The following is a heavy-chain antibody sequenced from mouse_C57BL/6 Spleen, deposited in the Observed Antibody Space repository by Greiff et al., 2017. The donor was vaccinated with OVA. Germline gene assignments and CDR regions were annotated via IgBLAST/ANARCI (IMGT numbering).Heavy chain of an antibody. CDR2: ISSGGSYT. Sequence: EVKLVESGGDLVKPGGSLKLSCAASGFTFSSYGMSWVRQTPDKRLEWVATISSGGSYTYYPDSVKGRFTISRDNAKNTLYLQMSSLKSEDTAMYYCARFITTVVATEEGYAMDYWGQGTSVTVSS. V-gene: IGHV5-6*02. D-gene: IGHD1-1*01. J-gene: IGHJ4*01. CDR3: ARFITTVVATEEGYAMDY. CDR1: GFTFSSYG.